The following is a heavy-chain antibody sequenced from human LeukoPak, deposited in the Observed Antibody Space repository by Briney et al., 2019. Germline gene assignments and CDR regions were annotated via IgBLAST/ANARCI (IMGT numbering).Heavy chain of an antibody. CDR2: IYSSGST. J-gene: IGHJ3*02. D-gene: IGHD3-9*01. CDR1: GDSISRGAYY. CDR3: ARDWGRYAI. Sequence: SETLSLTCTVSGDSISRGAYYWSWIRQHPRKGLEWIGKIYSSGSTYYNPSLKSRVLIPIDTSKNQFSLKVRSVTAADTAVYFCARDWGRYAIWGQGTVVIVSS. V-gene: IGHV4-31*03.